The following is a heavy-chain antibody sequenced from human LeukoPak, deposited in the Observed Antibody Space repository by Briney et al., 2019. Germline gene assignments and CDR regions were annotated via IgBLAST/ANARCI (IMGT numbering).Heavy chain of an antibody. Sequence: ASVKVSCKASGYTFTGYYMHWVRQAPGQGLEWMGWINPNSGGTNYAQKFQGRVTMTRDTSISTAYMELSRLRSDDTAVYYCARGLAYXXILTGYYSSWGQGTLVTV. CDR1: GYTFTGYY. J-gene: IGHJ4*02. CDR2: INPNSGGT. V-gene: IGHV1-2*02. CDR3: ARGLAYXXILTGYYSS. D-gene: IGHD3-9*01.